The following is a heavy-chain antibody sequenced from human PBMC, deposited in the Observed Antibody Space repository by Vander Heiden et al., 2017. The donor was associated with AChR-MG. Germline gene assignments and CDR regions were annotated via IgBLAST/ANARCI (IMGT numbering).Heavy chain of an antibody. CDR2: IIPIFGTA. V-gene: IGHV1-69*01. Sequence: QVQLVQSGAEVKKPGSSVKVSCKASGGTFSSYAISWVRQAPGQGLEWMGGIIPIFGTANYAQKFQGRVTITADESTSTAYMELSSLRSEDTAVYYCARGRRRSWSGYYPLYFDYWGQGTLVTVSS. CDR3: ARGRRRSWSGYYPLYFDY. J-gene: IGHJ4*02. D-gene: IGHD3-3*01. CDR1: GGTFSSYA.